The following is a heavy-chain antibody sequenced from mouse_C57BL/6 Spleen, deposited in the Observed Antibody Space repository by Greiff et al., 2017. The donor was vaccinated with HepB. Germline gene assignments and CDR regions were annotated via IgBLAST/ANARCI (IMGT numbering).Heavy chain of an antibody. Sequence: QVQLQQPGAELVKPGASVKMSCKASGYTFTSYWITWVKQRPGQGLEWIGDIYPGSGSTNYNEKFKSKATLTVDTSSSTAYMQLSSLTSEDSAVYYCARVYYDYDPYAMDYWGQGTSVTFSS. D-gene: IGHD2-4*01. CDR2: IYPGSGST. J-gene: IGHJ4*01. CDR3: ARVYYDYDPYAMDY. V-gene: IGHV1-55*01. CDR1: GYTFTSYW.